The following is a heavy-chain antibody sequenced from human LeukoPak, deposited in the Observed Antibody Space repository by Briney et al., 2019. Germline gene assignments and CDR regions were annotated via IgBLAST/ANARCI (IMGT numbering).Heavy chain of an antibody. CDR2: ISAYNGNT. Sequence: ASVKVSCKASGYTFTSYGISWVRQAPGQGLEWMGWISAYNGNTNYAQKLQGRGTMSTDTSTSTAYMELSSLRSDDTAVYYCARDSVVVAAAIFGYWGQGTLVTVSS. CDR1: GYTFTSYG. D-gene: IGHD2-2*02. CDR3: ARDSVVVAAAIFGY. V-gene: IGHV1-18*01. J-gene: IGHJ4*02.